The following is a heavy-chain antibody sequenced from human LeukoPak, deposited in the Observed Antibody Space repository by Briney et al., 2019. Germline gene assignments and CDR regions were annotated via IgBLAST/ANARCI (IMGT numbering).Heavy chain of an antibody. CDR3: ARTRSSSGYYYYYMDV. CDR1: GYSISSGYY. Sequence: SETLSLTCAVSGYSISSGYYWGWIRQPPGQGLEWIGSIYHGGSTYYNPSLKNRVTISVDTSKNQFSLNLSSVTAADTAVYYCARTRSSSGYYYYYMDVWGKGTTVTVSS. D-gene: IGHD6-6*01. V-gene: IGHV4-38-2*01. CDR2: IYHGGST. J-gene: IGHJ6*03.